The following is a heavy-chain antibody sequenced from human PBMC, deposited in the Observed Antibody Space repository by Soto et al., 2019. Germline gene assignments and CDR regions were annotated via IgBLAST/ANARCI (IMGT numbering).Heavy chain of an antibody. CDR2: ISLYSDGT. D-gene: IGHD2-2*01. CDR3: ARVVPGAEAWFGP. CDR1: GYTFSNYG. Sequence: ASVKVSCKTSGYTFSNYGITWVRQAPGQPLEWLGWISLYSDGTNYAQKFQGRVSMTTDTSTTTAYMELRSLRSDDTAVYYCARVVPGAEAWFGPWGPGTLVTVSS. J-gene: IGHJ5*02. V-gene: IGHV1-18*01.